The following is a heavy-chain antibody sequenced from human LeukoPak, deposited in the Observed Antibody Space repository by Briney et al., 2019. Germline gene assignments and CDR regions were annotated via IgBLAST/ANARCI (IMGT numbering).Heavy chain of an antibody. CDR1: GYTFTSYA. V-gene: IGHV1-69*04. Sequence: SVKVSCKASGYTFTSYAISWVRQAPGQGLEWMGRIIPIFGIANYAQKFQGRVTITADKSTSTAYMQLSSLRSEDTAVYYCAIEMATPFDYWGQGTLVTVSS. J-gene: IGHJ4*02. CDR2: IIPIFGIA. CDR3: AIEMATPFDY. D-gene: IGHD5-24*01.